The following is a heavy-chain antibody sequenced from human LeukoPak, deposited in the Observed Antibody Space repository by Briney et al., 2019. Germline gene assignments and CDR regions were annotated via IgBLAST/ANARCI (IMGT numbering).Heavy chain of an antibody. CDR1: GYTFTGYY. CDR3: ARVRGVRNWFDP. CDR2: INPNSGGT. V-gene: IGHV1-2*02. J-gene: IGHJ5*02. Sequence: GASVKVSCKASGYTFTGYYMHWVRQAPGQGLEWMGWINPNSGGTNYAQKFQGRVTMTWDTSISTAYMELSRLRSDDTAVYYCARVRGVRNWFDPWGQGTLVTVSS.